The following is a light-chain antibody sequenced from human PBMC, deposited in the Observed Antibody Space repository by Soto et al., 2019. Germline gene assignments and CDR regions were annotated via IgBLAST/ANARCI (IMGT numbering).Light chain of an antibody. Sequence: QSVLTQSPSASASLGASVKLTCTLSSGHSSYTIVWHQQQPDKGPRYLMNLDSDGRHRTGDGIPDRFSGSSSGAERYLTISSLQSEDEADYYCQTWATGPDWVFGGGTKLTVL. V-gene: IGLV4-69*01. J-gene: IGLJ3*02. CDR1: SGHSSYT. CDR3: QTWATGPDWV. CDR2: LDSDGRH.